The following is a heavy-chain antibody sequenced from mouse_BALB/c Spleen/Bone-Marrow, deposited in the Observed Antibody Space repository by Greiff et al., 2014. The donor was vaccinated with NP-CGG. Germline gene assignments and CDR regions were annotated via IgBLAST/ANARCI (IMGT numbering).Heavy chain of an antibody. CDR3: ARRGGYDY. Sequence: EVKLQESGPELVKPGPSVKISCKTSGYTFTEYTMHWVKQSHGKSLERIGSINPNNGGTSYNQKFKGKATLTVDKSSSTAYMELRSLTSEDSAVYYCARRGGYDYWGQGTTLTVSS. J-gene: IGHJ2*01. CDR1: GYTFTEYT. V-gene: IGHV1-22*01. CDR2: INPNNGGT. D-gene: IGHD1-2*01.